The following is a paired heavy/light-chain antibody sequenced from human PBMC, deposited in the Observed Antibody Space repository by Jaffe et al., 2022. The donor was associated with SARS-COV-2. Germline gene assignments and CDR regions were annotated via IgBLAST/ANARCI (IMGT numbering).Heavy chain of an antibody. CDR3: AHRGYDFWSGYTREYYFDY. CDR1: GFSLSTSGVG. J-gene: IGHJ4*02. D-gene: IGHD3-3*01. V-gene: IGHV2-5*02. CDR2: IYWDDDK. Sequence: QITLKESGPTLVKPTQTLTLTCTFSGFSLSTSGVGVGWIRQPPGKALEWLALIYWDDDKRYSPSLKSRLTITKDTSKNQVVLTMTNMDPVDTATYYCAHRGYDFWSGYTREYYFDYWGQGTLVTVSS.
Light chain of an antibody. CDR3: YSTDSSGNHSGV. J-gene: IGLJ3*02. Sequence: SYELTQPPSVSVSPGQTARITCSGDALPKKYAYWYQQKSGQAPVLVIYEDSKRPSGIPERFSGSSSGTMATLTISGAQVEDEADYYCYSTDSSGNHSGVFGGGTKLTVL. CDR1: ALPKKY. V-gene: IGLV3-10*01. CDR2: EDS.